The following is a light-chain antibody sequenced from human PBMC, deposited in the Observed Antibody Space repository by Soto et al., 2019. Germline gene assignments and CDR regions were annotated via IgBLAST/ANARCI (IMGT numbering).Light chain of an antibody. Sequence: EIVLTQSPATLSLSPGERATLSCRASQSLSSYLAWYQQKPGQAPRLLIYDASNRATGIPARFSGSGSGTHFTLTISSLEPEDFAVYYCQQRSSWPRLTFGGGTKVEIK. V-gene: IGKV3-11*01. CDR1: QSLSSY. CDR3: QQRSSWPRLT. J-gene: IGKJ4*01. CDR2: DAS.